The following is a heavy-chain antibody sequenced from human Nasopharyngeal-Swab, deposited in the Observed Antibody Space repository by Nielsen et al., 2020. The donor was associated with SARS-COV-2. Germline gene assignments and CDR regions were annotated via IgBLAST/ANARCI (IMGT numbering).Heavy chain of an antibody. CDR2: IGTAGDT. CDR3: ARGVLTMVRGVITKYYYYYMDV. V-gene: IGHV3-13*01. D-gene: IGHD3-10*01. Sequence: GESPKISCAASGFTFSSYDMHWVRQATGKGLEWVSAIGTAGDTYYPGSVKGRFTISRENAKNSLYLQMNSLRAEDTAVYYCARGVLTMVRGVITKYYYYYMDVWGKGTTVTVSS. CDR1: GFTFSSYD. J-gene: IGHJ6*03.